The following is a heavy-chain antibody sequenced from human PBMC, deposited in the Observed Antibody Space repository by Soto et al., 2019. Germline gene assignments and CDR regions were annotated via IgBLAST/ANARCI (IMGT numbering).Heavy chain of an antibody. CDR3: ASDLMRGSQGFDY. J-gene: IGHJ4*02. D-gene: IGHD1-26*01. CDR1: VDSISSGGYY. V-gene: IGHV4-31*11. CDR2: IYYRGST. Sequence: PSESLSPTYAVFVDSISSGGYYWSWIRQHPGKGLEWIVYIYYRGSTYYNPSLKSRVTISVDTFKNQFSLKLSSVTAADTAVYYCASDLMRGSQGFDYWGQGTLVTVS.